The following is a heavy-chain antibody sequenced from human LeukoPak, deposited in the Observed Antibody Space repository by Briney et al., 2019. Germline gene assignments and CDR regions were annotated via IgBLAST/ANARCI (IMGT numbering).Heavy chain of an antibody. CDR2: ITSSGSDM. CDR1: GFAFSTYT. V-gene: IGHV3-21*01. Sequence: GVLRLSCAASGFAFSTYTMNWDRQPPGKGLEWVSSITSSGSDMYYVDSVKGRFTISRDNTKNSLFLQMNSLRAEDTAVYYCARGGGCHRTNCYWADYWGQGTLVTVSS. D-gene: IGHD2-2*01. J-gene: IGHJ4*02. CDR3: ARGGGCHRTNCYWADY.